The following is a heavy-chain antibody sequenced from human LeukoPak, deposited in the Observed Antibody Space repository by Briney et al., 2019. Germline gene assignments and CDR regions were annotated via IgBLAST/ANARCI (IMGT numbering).Heavy chain of an antibody. CDR1: GGSVSSGSYY. CDR3: ARATPSRSGLNY. CDR2: IYYSGST. J-gene: IGHJ4*02. V-gene: IGHV4-61*01. Sequence: SETLSLTCSVSGGSVSSGSYYWSWIRRPPGKGLDWIGYIYYSGSTSYNPSLKSRVTISVDASKNQFSLKLSSVTAADTAVYYCARATPSRSGLNYWGQGTLVTVSS. D-gene: IGHD6-19*01.